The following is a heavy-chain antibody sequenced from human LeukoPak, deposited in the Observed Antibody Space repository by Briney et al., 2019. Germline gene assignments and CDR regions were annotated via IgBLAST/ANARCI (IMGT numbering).Heavy chain of an antibody. CDR1: GGCISSSSYY. D-gene: IGHD2-2*03. J-gene: IGHJ5*02. Sequence: SETLSLTCTVSGGCISSSSYYWDWIRQPPGKGLEWMGRIYYSGGTHYNPSLKSRVTIAEDTSKNQFSLKQRSVTAADPAVYYCARVYGYCSSTSCYTQWFDPWGQGTLVTVSS. CDR2: IYYSGGT. V-gene: IGHV4-39*07. CDR3: ARVYGYCSSTSCYTQWFDP.